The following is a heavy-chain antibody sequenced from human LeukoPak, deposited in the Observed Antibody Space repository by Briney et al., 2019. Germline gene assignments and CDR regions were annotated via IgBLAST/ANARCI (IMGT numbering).Heavy chain of an antibody. D-gene: IGHD2-21*01. CDR1: GFTFSYYG. Sequence: GGSLRLSCAASGFTFSYYGMHWVRQAPGKGLEWLAVIWSDGSNKYYADSAKGRFTISRDNSKNTLYLEMNSLRAEDTAVYFCARARSSTFSYSDHWGQGTLVTVSS. V-gene: IGHV3-33*01. CDR2: IWSDGSNK. CDR3: ARARSSTFSYSDH. J-gene: IGHJ4*02.